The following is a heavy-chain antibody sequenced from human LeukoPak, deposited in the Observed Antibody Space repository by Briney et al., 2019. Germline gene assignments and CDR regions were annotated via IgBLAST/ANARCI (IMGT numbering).Heavy chain of an antibody. V-gene: IGHV5-51*01. CDR2: IYPGDSDT. CDR1: GYSFTSYW. D-gene: IGHD6-13*01. CDR3: ARQKAAAGSLLAFDI. Sequence: GESLKISCKGSGYSFTSYWIGCVRQMPGKGLEWMGIIYPGDSDTRYSPSFQGQVTISAEKSISTAYLEWSSLKASDTAMYYCARQKAAAGSLLAFDIWGQGTMVTVSS. J-gene: IGHJ3*02.